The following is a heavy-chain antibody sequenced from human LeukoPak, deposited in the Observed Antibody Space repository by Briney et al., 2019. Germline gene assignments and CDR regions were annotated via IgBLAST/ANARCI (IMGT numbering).Heavy chain of an antibody. CDR1: GYTFTGYY. D-gene: IGHD2-2*01. Sequence: ASVKVSCKASGYTFTGYYMHCVRQAPGQGLEWMGWINPNSGGTNYAQKFQGRVTMTRDTSISTAYMELSRLRSDDTAVYYCARDLMATDIVVVPAAMAPDYYYYMDVWGKGTTVTVSS. J-gene: IGHJ6*03. CDR2: INPNSGGT. CDR3: ARDLMATDIVVVPAAMAPDYYYYMDV. V-gene: IGHV1-2*02.